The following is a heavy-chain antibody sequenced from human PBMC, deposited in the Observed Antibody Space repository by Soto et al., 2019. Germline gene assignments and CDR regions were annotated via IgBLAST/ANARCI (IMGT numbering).Heavy chain of an antibody. CDR3: ARLAPGYSSGWDDAFEI. D-gene: IGHD6-19*01. Sequence: PXXSLRLSCAASGFTFSSYWMSWVRQAPGKGLEWVANIKQDGSEKYYVDSVKGRFTISRDNAKNSLYLQMNSLRAEDTAVYYCARLAPGYSSGWDDAFEIWGQGTMVPVSS. J-gene: IGHJ3*02. CDR2: IKQDGSEK. CDR1: GFTFSSYW. V-gene: IGHV3-7*01.